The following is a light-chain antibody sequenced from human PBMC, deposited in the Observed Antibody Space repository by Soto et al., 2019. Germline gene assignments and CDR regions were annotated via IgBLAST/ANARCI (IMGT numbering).Light chain of an antibody. CDR1: SSDVGGYNY. Sequence: QSALTQPPSASGSPGQSVTISCTGTSSDVGGYNYVSWYRQHPGRPPKLMIYEVSKRPSGVPDRFSGSKSGNTASLIVSGLQAEDEADYYCCSYAGSNNYYLFGPGTKLTVL. CDR2: EVS. CDR3: CSYAGSNNYYL. V-gene: IGLV2-8*01. J-gene: IGLJ1*01.